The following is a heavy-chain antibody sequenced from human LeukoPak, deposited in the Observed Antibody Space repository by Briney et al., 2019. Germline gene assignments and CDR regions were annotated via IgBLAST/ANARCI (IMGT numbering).Heavy chain of an antibody. CDR1: GGSISSFY. CDR3: AREVVAAAGTVDY. J-gene: IGHJ4*02. CDR2: IYYSGST. V-gene: IGHV4-59*01. Sequence: SETLSLTCTVSGGSISSFYWSWIRQPPGKGLEWIGYIYYSGSTNYNPSLKSRVTISVDTSKNQFSLKLSSVTAADTAVYYCAREVVAAAGTVDYWGQGTLVTVSS. D-gene: IGHD6-13*01.